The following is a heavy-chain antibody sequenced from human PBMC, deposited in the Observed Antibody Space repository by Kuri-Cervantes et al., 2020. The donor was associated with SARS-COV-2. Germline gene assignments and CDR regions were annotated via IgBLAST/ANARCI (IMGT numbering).Heavy chain of an antibody. Sequence: SVKVSCKASGGAFSSYAISWVRQAPGQGLEWMGGIIPIFGTANYAQKFQGRVTITADESTSTAYMELSSLRSEDTAVYYCASLGDAGDLSPPFDYWGQGTLVTVSS. CDR1: GGAFSSYA. D-gene: IGHD3-16*01. CDR3: ASLGDAGDLSPPFDY. V-gene: IGHV1-69*13. CDR2: IIPIFGTA. J-gene: IGHJ4*02.